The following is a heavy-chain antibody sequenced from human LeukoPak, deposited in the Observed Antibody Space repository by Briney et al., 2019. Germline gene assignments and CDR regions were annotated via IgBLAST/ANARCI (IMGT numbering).Heavy chain of an antibody. Sequence: ASVKVSCKASGYTFTGYYMHWVRQAPGQGLEWMGWINPNSGGTNYAQKFQGRVTMTRDTSISTAYMELRSLRSDDTAVYYCARDRAVAGTTYYYYMDVWGKGTTVTVSS. CDR2: INPNSGGT. CDR3: ARDRAVAGTTYYYYMDV. D-gene: IGHD6-19*01. J-gene: IGHJ6*03. CDR1: GYTFTGYY. V-gene: IGHV1-2*02.